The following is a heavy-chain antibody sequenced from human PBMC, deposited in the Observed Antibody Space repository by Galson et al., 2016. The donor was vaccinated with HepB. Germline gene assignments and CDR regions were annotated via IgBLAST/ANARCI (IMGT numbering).Heavy chain of an antibody. CDR2: IKEDGTVE. J-gene: IGHJ4*02. V-gene: IGHV3-7*01. D-gene: IGHD2/OR15-2a*01. CDR1: GFTFKTYW. CDR3: ARDMYTTARDY. Sequence: SLRLSCAASGFTFKTYWMSWIRQAPGKGLERVANIKEDGTVENYVDSVKGRFTISRDNAKSSFYLQMNNLRAEDTGVYHCARDMYTTARDYWGQGTLVTISS.